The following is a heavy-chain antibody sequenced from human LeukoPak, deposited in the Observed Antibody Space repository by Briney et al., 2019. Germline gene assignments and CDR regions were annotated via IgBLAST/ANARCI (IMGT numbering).Heavy chain of an antibody. CDR2: VNPQGSGT. CDR1: GFTFSSYW. V-gene: IGHV3-74*03. D-gene: IGHD6-19*01. J-gene: IGHJ4*02. CDR3: ARARWSSTGWFLGY. Sequence: TGGSLRLSCAASGFTFSSYWMHWVRQAPGKGLVWVSRVNPQGSGTTYTDSVKGRFTVSRDNAKDARHLQMDNLRAEDTAAYYCARARWSSTGWFLGYWGQGTLVTVSS.